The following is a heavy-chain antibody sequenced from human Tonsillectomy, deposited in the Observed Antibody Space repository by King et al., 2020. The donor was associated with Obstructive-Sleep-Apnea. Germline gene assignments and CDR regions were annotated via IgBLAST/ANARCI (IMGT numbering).Heavy chain of an antibody. CDR3: ARDAGQVVVVTHDAFDI. CDR2: IYSGGST. CDR1: GFAVGDNY. V-gene: IGHV3-66*01. J-gene: IGHJ3*02. D-gene: IGHD3-22*01. Sequence: EVPLVESGGGLVQPGGSLRLSCAVSGFAVGDNYMSWVRQAPGKGLEWVAVIYSGGSTKYADSVKGRFTFSRDKSKNTVYLQMNNLRAEDTAVYYCARDAGQVVVVTHDAFDIWGQGTLVTVSS.